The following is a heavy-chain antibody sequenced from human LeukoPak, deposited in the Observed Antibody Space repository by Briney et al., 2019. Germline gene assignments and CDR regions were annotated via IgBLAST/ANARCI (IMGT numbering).Heavy chain of an antibody. CDR2: FGVWCGSR. D-gene: IGHD3-16*01. J-gene: IGHJ4*02. CDR1: GFIFCCCA. Sequence: GGSLRLFCGASGFIFCCCAMRGVGRARGEGGVGVSVFGVWCGSRFCGDCVEGRHNISRENSKNTLYLKMNSLRAEDTAVYYCEKGAFWGSSLYYFDYWGQGTLVTVSS. V-gene: IGHV3-23*01. CDR3: EKGAFWGSSLYYFDY.